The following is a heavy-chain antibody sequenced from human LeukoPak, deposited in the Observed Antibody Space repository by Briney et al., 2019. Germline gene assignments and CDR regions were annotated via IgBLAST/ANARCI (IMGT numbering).Heavy chain of an antibody. CDR1: GGSFSGYY. J-gene: IGHJ5*02. V-gene: IGHV4-34*01. D-gene: IGHD6-13*01. Sequence: SETLSLTCAVYGGSFSGYYWSWIRQPPGKGLEWIGEINHSGSTNYNPSLKSRVTISVDTSKNQFSLKLSSVTAADTAVYYCARGGGHSSSWYEWFGSTSVNWFDPWGQGTLVTVSS. CDR3: ARGGGHSSSWYEWFGSTSVNWFDP. CDR2: INHSGST.